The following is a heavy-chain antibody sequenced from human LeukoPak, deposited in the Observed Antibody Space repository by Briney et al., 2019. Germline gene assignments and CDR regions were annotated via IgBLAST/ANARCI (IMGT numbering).Heavy chain of an antibody. V-gene: IGHV3-7*01. CDR2: IGQDGSEK. CDR1: GFTFSSYW. J-gene: IGHJ4*02. CDR3: ARDPEGWLQFGYYFDY. D-gene: IGHD5-24*01. Sequence: GGSLRLSCAASGFTFSSYWMNWVRQAPGKGLEWVSNIGQDGSEKYYVDSVKGRFTISRDNAKNSLYLQMNSLRAEDTAVYYCARDPEGWLQFGYYFDYWGQGTLVTVSS.